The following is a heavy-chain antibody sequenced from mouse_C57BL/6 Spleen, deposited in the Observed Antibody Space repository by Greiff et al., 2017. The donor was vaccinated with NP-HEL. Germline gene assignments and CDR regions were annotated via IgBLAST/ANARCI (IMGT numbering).Heavy chain of an antibody. CDR2: ISYDGSN. J-gene: IGHJ3*01. CDR1: GYSITSGYY. Sequence: ESGPGLVKPSQSLSLTCSVTGYSITSGYYWNWIRQFPGNKLEWMGYISYDGSNNYNPSLKNRISITRDTSKNQFFLKLNSVTTEDTATYYCAREGDDGYYFAYWGQGTLVTVSA. V-gene: IGHV3-6*01. CDR3: AREGDDGYYFAY. D-gene: IGHD2-3*01.